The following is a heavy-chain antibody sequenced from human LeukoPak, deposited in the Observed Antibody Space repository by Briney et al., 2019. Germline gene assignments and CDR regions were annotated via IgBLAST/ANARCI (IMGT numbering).Heavy chain of an antibody. CDR2: ISYDGSNK. D-gene: IGHD6-19*01. Sequence: GGSLRLSCAASGFTFSSYAMHWVRQAPGKGLEWVAVISYDGSNKYYADSVKGRFTISRDNSKNTLYLQMNSLRAEDTAVYYCARDPGSGWYVDYWGQGTLVTVSS. J-gene: IGHJ4*02. V-gene: IGHV3-30-3*01. CDR1: GFTFSSYA. CDR3: ARDPGSGWYVDY.